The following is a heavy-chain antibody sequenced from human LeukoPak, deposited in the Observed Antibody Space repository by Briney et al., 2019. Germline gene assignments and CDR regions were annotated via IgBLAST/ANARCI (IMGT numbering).Heavy chain of an antibody. CDR3: ARDQGVSGSYKVSAFDI. Sequence: ASVKVSCKASGYTFTGYYMHWVRQAPGQGLEWMGWINPNSGGTNYAQKFQGRVTMTRDTSISTAYMERSRLRSDDTAVYYCARDQGVSGSYKVSAFDIWGQGTMVTVSS. D-gene: IGHD1-26*01. CDR2: INPNSGGT. V-gene: IGHV1-2*02. J-gene: IGHJ3*02. CDR1: GYTFTGYY.